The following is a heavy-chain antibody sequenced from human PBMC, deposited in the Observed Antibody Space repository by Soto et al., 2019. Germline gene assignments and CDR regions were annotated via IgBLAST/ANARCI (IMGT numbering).Heavy chain of an antibody. D-gene: IGHD3-10*01. V-gene: IGHV3-74*01. CDR1: GFTFSSYW. Sequence: EVQLVESGGGLVQPGGSLRLSCAASGFTFSSYWMHWVRQAPGKGLVWVSRINSDGSSTSYADSVKGRFTISRDNAKTARYLQMNSLRAEDTAVYYCARDRGWFGEAPFDYWGQGTLVTVSS. CDR2: INSDGSST. CDR3: ARDRGWFGEAPFDY. J-gene: IGHJ4*02.